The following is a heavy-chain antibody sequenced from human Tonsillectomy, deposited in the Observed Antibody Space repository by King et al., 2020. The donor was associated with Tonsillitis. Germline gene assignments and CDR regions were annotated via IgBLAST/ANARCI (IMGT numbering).Heavy chain of an antibody. CDR1: GGSISSGNYY. D-gene: IGHD1-26*01. V-gene: IGHV4-61*02. J-gene: IGHJ4*02. CDR3: ARKHSGSYFDY. Sequence: VQLQESGPGLVKPSQTLSLTCTVSGGSISSGNYYWTWIRQPAGKGLEWIGRISTSGSTNYNPSLKSRVTMSVDTSKNQFSLKLSSVTAADTAVYYCARKHSGSYFDYWGQGTLVTVSS. CDR2: ISTSGST.